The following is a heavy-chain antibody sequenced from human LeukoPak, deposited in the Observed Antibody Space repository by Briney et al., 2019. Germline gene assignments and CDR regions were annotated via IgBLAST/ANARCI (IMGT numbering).Heavy chain of an antibody. CDR2: INHSGST. Sequence: SETLSLTCAVYGGSFSGYYWSWIRQPPGKGLEWIGEINHSGSTNYNPSLKSRVTISVDTSKNQFSLKLSSVTAADTAVYYCARGRNYYDSSGSRYNWFDPWGQGTLVTVSS. CDR1: GGSFSGYY. CDR3: ARGRNYYDSSGSRYNWFDP. V-gene: IGHV4-34*01. D-gene: IGHD3-22*01. J-gene: IGHJ5*02.